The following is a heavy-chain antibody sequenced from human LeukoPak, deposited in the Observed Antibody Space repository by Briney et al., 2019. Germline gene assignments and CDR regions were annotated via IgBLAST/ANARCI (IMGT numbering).Heavy chain of an antibody. CDR3: ARVHDFWSGFFDY. D-gene: IGHD3-3*01. J-gene: IGHJ4*02. CDR1: GYTFTSSY. Sequence: ASLKVSCKTSGYTFTSSYMHCVPHAPGPGLECMGIINPLGGSTTYAHKFQDRVTMTRDTPTSTVYMELSSLRSEDTAVYYCARVHDFWSGFFDYWGQGTLVTVSS. V-gene: IGHV1-46*01. CDR2: INPLGGST.